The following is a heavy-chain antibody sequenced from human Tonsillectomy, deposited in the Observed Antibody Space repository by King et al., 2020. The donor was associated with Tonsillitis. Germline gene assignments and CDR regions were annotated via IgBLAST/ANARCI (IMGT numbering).Heavy chain of an antibody. CDR2: VSGSGGST. Sequence: VQLVESGGGSVQPGGSLRLSCAASGFTFSNYAMNWVRQAPGKGLEWVSGVSGSGGSTYSADSVKDRFTVSRDNSTNTLFLQMNSPRAEDPAVYYCAKDLMTTVTSLNSAAIDHWGQGTLVTVSS. J-gene: IGHJ4*02. D-gene: IGHD4-11*01. CDR1: GFTFSNYA. CDR3: AKDLMTTVTSLNSAAIDH. V-gene: IGHV3-23*04.